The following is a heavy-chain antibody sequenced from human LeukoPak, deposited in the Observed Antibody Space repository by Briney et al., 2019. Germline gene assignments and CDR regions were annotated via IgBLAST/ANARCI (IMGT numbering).Heavy chain of an antibody. CDR1: GYTFTGYY. J-gene: IGHJ4*02. V-gene: IGHV1-2*02. D-gene: IGHD3-10*01. CDR3: AKVGAMVL. CDR2: INPNSGGT. Sequence: ASVKVSCKASGYTFTGYYMHWVRQAPGQGLEWMGWINPNSGGTNYAQKFQGRVTMTRGKSITTAYMDLSSLTSDDTAVYYCAKVGAMVLWGQGTQVTVSS.